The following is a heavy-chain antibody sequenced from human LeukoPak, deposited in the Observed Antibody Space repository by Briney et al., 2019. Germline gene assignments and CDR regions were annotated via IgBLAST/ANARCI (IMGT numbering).Heavy chain of an antibody. CDR2: IMQDGSDK. CDR1: GFTFSTYW. V-gene: IGHV3-7*01. J-gene: IGHJ4*02. D-gene: IGHD6-19*01. CDR3: VRTRGWAYFDY. Sequence: GGSLRLSCAASGFTFSTYWMSWVRQAPGKGLEWVANIMQDGSDKYSVDSVRGRFTISRDNAKNSLYLQMDSLRAEDTAVYYCVRTRGWAYFDYWGQGALVTVSS.